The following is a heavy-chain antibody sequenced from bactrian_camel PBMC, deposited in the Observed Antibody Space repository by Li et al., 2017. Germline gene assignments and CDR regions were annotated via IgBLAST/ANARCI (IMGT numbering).Heavy chain of an antibody. Sequence: AGGSLRLSCEASDSRFTRYCMGWFRQAPGKEREGVACIGRDGITMYSDSVKGRFTISKDNAMNTLYLQMDSLKPEDSAMYYCAAGSLRFCNLARHLYHYFGQGTQVTVS. D-gene: IGHD1*01. J-gene: IGHJ4*01. CDR1: DSRFTRYC. CDR3: AAGSLRFCNLARHLYHY. CDR2: IGRDGIT. V-gene: IGHV3S57*01.